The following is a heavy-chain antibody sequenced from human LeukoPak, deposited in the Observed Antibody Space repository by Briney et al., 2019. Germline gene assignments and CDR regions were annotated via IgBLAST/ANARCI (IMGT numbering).Heavy chain of an antibody. CDR3: AGNYGYYYYYGMDV. J-gene: IGHJ6*02. Sequence: AGGSLRLSCAASGFTFSSYSMNWVRQAPGKGLEWVSVIYSGGSTYYADSVKGRFTISRDNSKNTLYLQMNSLRAEDTAVYYCAGNYGYYYYYGMDVWGQGTTVTVSS. D-gene: IGHD4-11*01. V-gene: IGHV3-66*01. CDR1: GFTFSSYS. CDR2: IYSGGST.